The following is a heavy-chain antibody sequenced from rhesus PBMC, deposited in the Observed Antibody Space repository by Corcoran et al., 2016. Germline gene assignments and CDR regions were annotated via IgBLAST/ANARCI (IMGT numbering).Heavy chain of an antibody. Sequence: QVQLVQSGAEVKKPGASVKLSCKAYGYTFTSYSINWGRQAPGQGLERMGGSNPSNGNTSEGKKCQGRVTMARDTSTSTAYREVSSLRSEDTAVYYCARGIAATGGWGQGVLVTVSS. J-gene: IGHJ4*01. CDR2: SNPSNGNT. D-gene: IGHD6-31*01. CDR1: GYTFTSYS. V-gene: IGHV1-200*01. CDR3: ARGIAATGG.